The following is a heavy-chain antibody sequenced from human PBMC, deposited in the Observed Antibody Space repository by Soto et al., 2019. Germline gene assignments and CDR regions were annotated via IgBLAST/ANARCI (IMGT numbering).Heavy chain of an antibody. CDR1: GFTFSSYG. Sequence: QVQLVESGGGVVQPGRSLRLSCAASGFTFSSYGMHWVRQAPGKGLEWVAVIWYDGSNKYYADSVKGRFTISRDNSKNTLYLQMNSLRAEDTAVYYCARDLAAAGTQDDYWGQGTLVTVSS. J-gene: IGHJ4*02. V-gene: IGHV3-33*01. D-gene: IGHD6-13*01. CDR3: ARDLAAAGTQDDY. CDR2: IWYDGSNK.